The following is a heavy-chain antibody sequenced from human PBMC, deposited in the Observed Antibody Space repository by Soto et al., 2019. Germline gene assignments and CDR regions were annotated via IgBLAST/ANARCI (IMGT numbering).Heavy chain of an antibody. CDR1: GGSISSGDYY. CDR2: IYYSGST. Sequence: SETLSLTCTVSGGSISSGDYYWSWIRQHPGKGLEWIGYIYYSGSTYYNPSLKSRVTISVDTSKNQFSLKLSSVTAADTAVYYCARWWSGSRQGFDPWGQGTLVP. V-gene: IGHV4-31*03. D-gene: IGHD3-3*01. CDR3: ARWWSGSRQGFDP. J-gene: IGHJ5*02.